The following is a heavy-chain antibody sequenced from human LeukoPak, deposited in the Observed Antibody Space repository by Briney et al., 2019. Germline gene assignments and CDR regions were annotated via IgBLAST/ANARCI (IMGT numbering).Heavy chain of an antibody. D-gene: IGHD1-1*01. CDR3: ARHPNLLYNWNDRCFDY. V-gene: IGHV5-10-1*01. CDR2: IDPSDSYT. CDR1: GYSFTSYW. J-gene: IGHJ4*02. Sequence: GESLKISCKGSGYSFTSYWISWVRQMPGKGLEWMGRIDPSDSYTNYSPSFQGRVTISADKSISTAYLQWSSLKASDTAMYYCARHPNLLYNWNDRCFDYWGQGTLVTVSS.